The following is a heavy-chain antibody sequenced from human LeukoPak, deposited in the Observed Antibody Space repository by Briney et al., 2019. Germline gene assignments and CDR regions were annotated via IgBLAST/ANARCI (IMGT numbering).Heavy chain of an antibody. V-gene: IGHV4-34*01. CDR3: AKGHKIAARTYYYYMDV. J-gene: IGHJ6*03. D-gene: IGHD6-6*01. Sequence: PSETLSLTCAVYGGSFSGYCWSWIRQPPGKGLEWIGEINHSGSTNYNPSLKSRVTISVDTSKNQFSLKLSTVTAADTAVYYCAKGHKIAARTYYYYMDVWGKGTTVTVSS. CDR1: GGSFSGYC. CDR2: INHSGST.